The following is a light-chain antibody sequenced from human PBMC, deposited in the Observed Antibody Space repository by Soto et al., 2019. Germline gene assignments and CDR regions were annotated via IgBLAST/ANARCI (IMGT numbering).Light chain of an antibody. V-gene: IGKV1D-12*01. CDR1: QDISTL. J-gene: IGKJ4*01. CDR3: QKYNSAPRWT. CDR2: GAS. Sequence: DIQMTQSPSSVSASIGDTVTITCRASQDISTLLAWYQQKPGKAPKLLIYGASTLESGVPSRFSGRGSGTDFTLTISSLQPEDVATYYCQKYNSAPRWTFGGGTKVDIK.